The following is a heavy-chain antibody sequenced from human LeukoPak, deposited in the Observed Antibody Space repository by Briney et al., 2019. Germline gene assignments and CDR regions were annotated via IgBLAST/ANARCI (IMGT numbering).Heavy chain of an antibody. CDR1: GYTFTSYY. Sequence: ASVKVSCKASGYTFTSYYMHWVRQAPGQGLEWMGIINPSGGSTSYAQKFQGRVTMTRAMSTSTVYMELTSLRSEDTAVYYCARDSSPITMVRGGYNWFDPWGQGTLVTVSS. V-gene: IGHV1-46*01. J-gene: IGHJ5*02. D-gene: IGHD3-10*01. CDR3: ARDSSPITMVRGGYNWFDP. CDR2: INPSGGST.